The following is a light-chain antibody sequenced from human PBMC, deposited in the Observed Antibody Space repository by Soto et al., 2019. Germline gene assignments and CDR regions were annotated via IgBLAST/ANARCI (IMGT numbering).Light chain of an antibody. J-gene: IGKJ1*01. CDR3: QQRYSTHVT. Sequence: DIQMTQSPSSLSASVGDRVTITCRASQTISCYLNWYQQRPGKAPNLLIYSASSLQSGVPSRFSGSGSGTDFTLTISSLQPEDFATYYCQQRYSTHVTLGQGTKVDIK. CDR1: QTISCY. CDR2: SAS. V-gene: IGKV1-39*01.